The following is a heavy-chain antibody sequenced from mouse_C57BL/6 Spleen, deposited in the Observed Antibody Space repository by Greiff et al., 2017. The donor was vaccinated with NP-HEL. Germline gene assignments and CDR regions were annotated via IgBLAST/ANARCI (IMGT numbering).Heavy chain of an antibody. D-gene: IGHD2-3*01. V-gene: IGHV5-4*01. CDR3: ARDDGYYRYWYFDV. CDR2: ISDGGSYT. CDR1: GFTFSSYA. J-gene: IGHJ1*03. Sequence: EVKLMESGGGLVKPGGSLKLSCAASGFTFSSYAMSWVRQTPEKRLEWVATISDGGSYTYYPDNVKGRFTISRDNAKNNLYLQMSHLKSEDTAMYYCARDDGYYRYWYFDVWGTGTTVTVSS.